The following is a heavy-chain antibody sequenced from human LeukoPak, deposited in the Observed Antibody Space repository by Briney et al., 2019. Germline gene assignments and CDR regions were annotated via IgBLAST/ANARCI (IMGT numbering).Heavy chain of an antibody. Sequence: SETLSLTCTISGASTSTCHWNWIRQSPEKGLEWIGYIHITGNARYNPSLKSRVAISIDTPNNHFSLKLSSVTPADTAVYYCARECYDVLTGENDWFDPWGQGTLVTVSS. J-gene: IGHJ5*02. CDR3: ARECYDVLTGENDWFDP. CDR1: GASTSTCH. D-gene: IGHD3-9*01. V-gene: IGHV4-59*01. CDR2: IHITGNA.